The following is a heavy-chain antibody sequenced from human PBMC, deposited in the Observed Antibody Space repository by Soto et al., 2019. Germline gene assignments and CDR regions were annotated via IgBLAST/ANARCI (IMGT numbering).Heavy chain of an antibody. CDR2: IYHSAST. D-gene: IGHD2-21*01. CDR3: ARGPPLLW. Sequence: SETLSLTCTVSGGSISSGGYYWSWIRQPPGKGLEWIGYIYHSASTYYNPSLKSRVTISVDRSKNQFSLKLSSVAAADTAVYYCARGPPLLWWSQGTLVTVSS. CDR1: GGSISSGGYY. V-gene: IGHV4-30-2*01. J-gene: IGHJ4*02.